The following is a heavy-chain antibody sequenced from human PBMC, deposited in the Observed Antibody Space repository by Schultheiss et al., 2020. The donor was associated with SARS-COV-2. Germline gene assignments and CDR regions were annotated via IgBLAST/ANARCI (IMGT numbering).Heavy chain of an antibody. CDR2: IRSKAYGGTT. CDR3: TRVPRGTIFGVVIGTIYYYYYYGMDV. Sequence: GESLKISCTASGFTFGDYAMSWVRQAPGKGLEWVGFIRSKAYGGTTEYAASVKGRFTISRDDSKSIAYLQMNSLKTEDTAVYYCTRVPRGTIFGVVIGTIYYYYYYGMDVWGQGTTVTVSS. V-gene: IGHV3-49*04. D-gene: IGHD3-3*01. CDR1: GFTFGDYA. J-gene: IGHJ6*02.